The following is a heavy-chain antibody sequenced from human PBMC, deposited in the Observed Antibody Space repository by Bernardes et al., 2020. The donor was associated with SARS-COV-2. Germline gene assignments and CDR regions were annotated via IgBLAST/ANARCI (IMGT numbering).Heavy chain of an antibody. D-gene: IGHD3-22*01. Sequence: SESLSLTCTVSGGSISSYYWGWIRQPPGKGLEWIGSVYSSGSNNYNPSLKSRVTISVDTSKNQFSLKLHSVTAADTAVYYCARHATQTITMIVVAPGAFDIWGQGTMVTVSS. CDR2: VYSSGSN. CDR1: GGSISSYY. V-gene: IGHV4-59*08. J-gene: IGHJ3*02. CDR3: ARHATQTITMIVVAPGAFDI.